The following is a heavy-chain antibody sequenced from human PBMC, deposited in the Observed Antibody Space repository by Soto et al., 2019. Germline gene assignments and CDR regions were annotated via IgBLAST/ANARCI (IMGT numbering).Heavy chain of an antibody. CDR3: ARDSLALFDS. J-gene: IGHJ4*02. CDR1: DGSVSSGNYY. Sequence: SETLSLTCTVSDGSVSSGNYYWTWIRQPPGKGLEWIGDIHSSGSTLYNPSLKSRVIISVDTSMNRFSRKLSSVTAADTAVYYCARDSLALFDSWGQGTLVTVSS. D-gene: IGHD5-12*01. V-gene: IGHV4-61*01. CDR2: IHSSGST.